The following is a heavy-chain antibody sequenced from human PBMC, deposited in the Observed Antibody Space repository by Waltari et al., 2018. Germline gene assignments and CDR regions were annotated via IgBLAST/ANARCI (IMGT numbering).Heavy chain of an antibody. J-gene: IGHJ5*02. CDR2: IRSKAYGGTT. V-gene: IGHV3-49*04. D-gene: IGHD3-10*01. CDR3: TRGYGSGRNWFDP. CDR1: GFTFGDYA. Sequence: EVQMVESGGGLVQPGRSLRLSCTASGFTFGDYAMSWVRQAPGKGLEWVGFIRSKAYGGTTEYAASVKGRFTISRDDSKRIAYLQMNSLKTEDTAVYYCTRGYGSGRNWFDPWGQGT.